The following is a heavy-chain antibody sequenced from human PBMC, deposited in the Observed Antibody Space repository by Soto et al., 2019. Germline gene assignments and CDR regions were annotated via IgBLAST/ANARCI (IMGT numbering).Heavy chain of an antibody. CDR2: IKPDGSAT. CDR3: FGGNGGPQ. V-gene: IGHV3-7*03. Sequence: EVQLVESGGDLVQPGGSLRLSCATSDFTFRNYWMNWVRQAPGKGLEWVANIKPDGSATNYVDSVKGRFTISRHNVRNSVSLQMNSLRVEDTAVYFCFGGNGGPQWGQGTLVTVSS. J-gene: IGHJ4*02. CDR1: DFTFRNYW. D-gene: IGHD3-16*01.